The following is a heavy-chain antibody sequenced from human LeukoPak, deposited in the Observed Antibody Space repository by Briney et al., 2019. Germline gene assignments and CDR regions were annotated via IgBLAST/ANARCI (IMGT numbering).Heavy chain of an antibody. D-gene: IGHD2-2*01. CDR1: GYSFTTYV. CDR3: ARESDYCSSTRCYCAREGVNAAFNI. J-gene: IGHJ3*02. Sequence: ASVKVSCKASGYSFTTYVISWVRQAPGQGLEWMGWISAYNGNTNYAQKFQGRVTMTKDTSTSTAYMELRSLRSDDPAGYYCARESDYCSSTRCYCAREGVNAAFNIWGKETMVTVSS. CDR2: ISAYNGNT. V-gene: IGHV1-18*01.